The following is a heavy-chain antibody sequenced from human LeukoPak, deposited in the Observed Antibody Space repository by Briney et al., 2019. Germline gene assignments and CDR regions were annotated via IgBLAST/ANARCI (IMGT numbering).Heavy chain of an antibody. J-gene: IGHJ4*02. CDR3: ARSVHIVVVTAIGY. Sequence: GASVKVSCKASGYTFTGYYMHWVRQAPGQGLEWMGWINPNSGGTNYAQKFQGRVTMTRDTSISTAYMELSRLRSDDTAVYYCARSVHIVVVTAIGYWSQGTLVTVSS. CDR1: GYTFTGYY. D-gene: IGHD2-21*02. V-gene: IGHV1-2*02. CDR2: INPNSGGT.